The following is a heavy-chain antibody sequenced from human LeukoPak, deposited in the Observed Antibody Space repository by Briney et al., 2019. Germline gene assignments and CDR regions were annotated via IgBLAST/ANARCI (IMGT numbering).Heavy chain of an antibody. D-gene: IGHD3-10*01. CDR3: AGEFRGGKNDWFDP. CDR1: GFTFSDYY. CDR2: ISSSGSTI. Sequence: PGGSLRLSCAASGFTFSDYYMSWIRQAPGKGLEWVSYISSSGSTIYYADSVKGRFTISRGNAKNSLYLQMNSLRVEDTAVYYCAGEFRGGKNDWFDPWGQGTLVTVSS. V-gene: IGHV3-11*04. J-gene: IGHJ5*02.